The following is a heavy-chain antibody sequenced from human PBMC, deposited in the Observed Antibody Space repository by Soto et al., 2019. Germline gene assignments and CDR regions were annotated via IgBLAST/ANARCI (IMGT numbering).Heavy chain of an antibody. CDR3: AKGLSYDFWSGYYNLFSLDY. CDR2: ISYHGSNK. Sequence: GGSLRLSCAASGFTFSSYGMHWVRQAPGKGLEWVAAISYHGSNKYYADSVKGRFTISRDNSKNTLYLQLNSLRAEDTAVYYCAKGLSYDFWSGYYNLFSLDYWGQGTPVTVSS. V-gene: IGHV3-30*18. J-gene: IGHJ4*02. D-gene: IGHD3-3*01. CDR1: GFTFSSYG.